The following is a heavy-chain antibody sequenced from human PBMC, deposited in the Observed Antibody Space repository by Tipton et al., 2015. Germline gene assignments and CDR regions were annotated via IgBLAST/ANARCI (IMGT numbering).Heavy chain of an antibody. Sequence: GSLRLSCAASGLSVKWSYMMWVRQTPERGLEWVSVIYSGGSATYYADSVRGRFIISRDTSTNTLYLQMNSLRPEDSALYYCAAGRYCTNGVCPAFYWGQGTLVTVSS. J-gene: IGHJ1*01. D-gene: IGHD2-8*01. CDR2: IYSGGSAT. CDR1: GLSVKWSY. V-gene: IGHV3-53*01. CDR3: AAGRYCTNGVCPAFY.